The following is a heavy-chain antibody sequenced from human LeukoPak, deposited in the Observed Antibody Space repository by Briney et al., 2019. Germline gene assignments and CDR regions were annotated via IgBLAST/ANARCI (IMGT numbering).Heavy chain of an antibody. Sequence: TLSFICAVSGGSISSGGYSWSWIRQPPGKGLEWIGYIYHSGSTYYNPSLKSRVTISVDRSKNQFSLKLSSVTAADTAVYYCANGNVVHFDYWGQGTLVTVSS. CDR1: GGSISSGGYS. CDR3: ANGNVVHFDY. J-gene: IGHJ4*02. D-gene: IGHD2-2*01. CDR2: IYHSGST. V-gene: IGHV4-30-2*01.